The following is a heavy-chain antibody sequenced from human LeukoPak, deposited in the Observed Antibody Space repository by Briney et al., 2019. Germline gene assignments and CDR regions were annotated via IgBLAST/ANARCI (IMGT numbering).Heavy chain of an antibody. CDR3: ARRFGTMVREDPFDY. Sequence: ASVKVSCKASGGTFSSYAISWVRQAPGQGLEWMGWINPNSGGTNYAQKFQGRVTMNRDTSISTAYMELSRLRSDDTAVYYCARRFGTMVREDPFDYWGQGTLVTVSS. V-gene: IGHV1-2*02. D-gene: IGHD3-10*01. J-gene: IGHJ4*02. CDR1: GGTFSSYA. CDR2: INPNSGGT.